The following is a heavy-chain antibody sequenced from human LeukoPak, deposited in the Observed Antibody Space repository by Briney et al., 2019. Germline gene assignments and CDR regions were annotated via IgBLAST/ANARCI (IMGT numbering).Heavy chain of an antibody. CDR1: GGTFSSYA. J-gene: IGHJ4*02. D-gene: IGHD4-23*01. V-gene: IGHV1-69*05. CDR3: ARDWDYGGNSGNY. Sequence: SVKVSCRASGGTFSSYAISWVRQAPGQGLEWMGGIIPIFGTANYAQKFQGRVTITTDESTSTAYMELSSLRSEDTAVYYCARDWDYGGNSGNYWGQGTLVTVSS. CDR2: IIPIFGTA.